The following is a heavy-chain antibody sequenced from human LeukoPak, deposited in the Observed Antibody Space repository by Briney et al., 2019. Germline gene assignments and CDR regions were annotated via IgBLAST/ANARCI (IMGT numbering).Heavy chain of an antibody. D-gene: IGHD3-16*02. Sequence: SVKVSCKASGGTFSSDAISWLRQAPGQGLEWMGRIIPIFGTANYAQKFQGRVTITTDESTSTAYMELSSLRSEDTAVYYCASTVPVWGSYRYYFDYWGQGTLVTVSS. J-gene: IGHJ4*02. CDR2: IIPIFGTA. CDR1: GGTFSSDA. V-gene: IGHV1-69*05. CDR3: ASTVPVWGSYRYYFDY.